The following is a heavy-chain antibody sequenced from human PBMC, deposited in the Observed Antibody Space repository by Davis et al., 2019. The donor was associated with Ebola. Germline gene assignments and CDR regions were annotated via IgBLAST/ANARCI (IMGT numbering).Heavy chain of an antibody. V-gene: IGHV3-33*08. CDR2: IWYDGSNK. CDR3: ARNIGS. J-gene: IGHJ5*02. Sequence: PGGSLRLSCAASGFTFSSYSMNWVRQAPGKGLEWVAVIWYDGSNKYYADSVKGRFTISRDNSKNTLYLQMNSLRAEDTAVYYCARNIGSWGQGTLVTVSS. D-gene: IGHD2/OR15-2a*01. CDR1: GFTFSSYS.